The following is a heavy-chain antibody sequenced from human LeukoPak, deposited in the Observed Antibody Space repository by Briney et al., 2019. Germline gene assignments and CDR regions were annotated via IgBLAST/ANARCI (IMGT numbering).Heavy chain of an antibody. CDR1: GFTFSSYA. V-gene: IGHV3-23*01. Sequence: GGSLRLSCAASGFTFSSYAMNWVRQAPGKGLKWASAISGSGGSTYYADSVKGRFTISRDNSKNTLYLQMNSLRAEDTAVYYCARVELRPYYYYYMDVWGKGTTVTVSS. CDR2: ISGSGGST. CDR3: ARVELRPYYYYYMDV. J-gene: IGHJ6*03.